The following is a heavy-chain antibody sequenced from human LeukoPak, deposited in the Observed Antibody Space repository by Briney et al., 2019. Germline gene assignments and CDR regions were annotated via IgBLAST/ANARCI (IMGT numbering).Heavy chain of an antibody. CDR1: GFAFSNYA. CDR2: ISGSGDST. J-gene: IGHJ1*01. D-gene: IGHD6-19*01. Sequence: GGSLRLSCAASGFAFSNYAMAWVRQAPGKGLEWVSAISGSGDSTYCAASVKGRFTISRDNSKNTLYLQMNSLRAEDTAVYYCAKDEYSSGWPEYFQHWGQGTLVTVSS. CDR3: AKDEYSSGWPEYFQH. V-gene: IGHV3-23*01.